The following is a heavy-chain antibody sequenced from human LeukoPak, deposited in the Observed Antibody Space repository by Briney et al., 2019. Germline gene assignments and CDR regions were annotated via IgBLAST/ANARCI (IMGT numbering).Heavy chain of an antibody. V-gene: IGHV3-23*01. D-gene: IGHD1-26*01. CDR1: GFTFSSYA. CDR3: AKVWGPSIVGATTLEYYYYMDV. Sequence: GGSLRLSFAASGFTFSSYAMSWVRQAPGKGLEWVSAISGSGGSTYYADSVKGRFTISRDNSKNTLYLQMNSLRAEDTAVYYCAKVWGPSIVGATTLEYYYYMDVWGKGTTVTVSS. J-gene: IGHJ6*03. CDR2: ISGSGGST.